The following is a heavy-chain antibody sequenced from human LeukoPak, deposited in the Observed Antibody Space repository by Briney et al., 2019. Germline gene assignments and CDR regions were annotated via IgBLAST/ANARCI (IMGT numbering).Heavy chain of an antibody. CDR3: ARSPSYYDY. J-gene: IGHJ4*02. D-gene: IGHD7-27*01. CDR2: INSDGSIT. V-gene: IGHV3-74*01. Sequence: LVWVSRINSDGSITTYADSVKGRFTISRDNAKNTLYLQMDSLRAEDTAIYYCARSPSYYDYWGQGTLVTVSS.